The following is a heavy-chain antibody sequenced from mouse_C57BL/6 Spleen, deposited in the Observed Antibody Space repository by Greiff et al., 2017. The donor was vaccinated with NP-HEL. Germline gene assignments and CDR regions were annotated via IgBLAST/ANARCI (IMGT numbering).Heavy chain of an antibody. CDR2: IYPSDSET. D-gene: IGHD6-1*01. V-gene: IGHV1-61*01. Sequence: VQLQQPGAELVRPGPSVKLSCKASGYTFTSYWMDWVKQRPGQGLEWIGNIYPSDSETHYNQKFKDKATLTVDKSSSTAYMQLSSLTSEDSAVYYCAPLRSPFAYWGQGTLVTVSA. CDR1: GYTFTSYW. CDR3: APLRSPFAY. J-gene: IGHJ3*01.